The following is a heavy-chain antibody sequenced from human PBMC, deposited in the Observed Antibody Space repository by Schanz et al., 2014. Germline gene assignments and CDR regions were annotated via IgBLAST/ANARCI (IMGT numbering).Heavy chain of an antibody. CDR3: ARDPSFSMVRGVIIDSYYYGMDV. Sequence: VQLEQSGAEVKKPGSSVKVSCKASGGTFSSFGINWVRQAPGQGLEWMGRIIPILGIANYAQKFQGRVTITADKSTFTDYMDVSSLRSEDTAVYYCARDPSFSMVRGVIIDSYYYGMDVWGQGTTVTVSS. V-gene: IGHV1-69*04. CDR1: GGTFSSFG. CDR2: IIPILGIA. D-gene: IGHD3-10*01. J-gene: IGHJ6*02.